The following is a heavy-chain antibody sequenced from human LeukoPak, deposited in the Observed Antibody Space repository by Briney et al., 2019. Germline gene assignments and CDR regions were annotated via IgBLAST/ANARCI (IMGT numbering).Heavy chain of an antibody. D-gene: IGHD5-24*01. CDR3: ARNGVEMATIRSYFDY. CDR2: IDWDDDK. Sequence: GFGPALVKPTQTLTLTCTFSGFSLSTSGMCVSWIRQPPGKALEWLARIDWDDDKYYSTSLKTRLTISKDTSKNQVVLTMTNMDPVDTATYYCARNGVEMATIRSYFDYWGQGTLVTVSS. J-gene: IGHJ4*02. V-gene: IGHV2-70*11. CDR1: GFSLSTSGMC.